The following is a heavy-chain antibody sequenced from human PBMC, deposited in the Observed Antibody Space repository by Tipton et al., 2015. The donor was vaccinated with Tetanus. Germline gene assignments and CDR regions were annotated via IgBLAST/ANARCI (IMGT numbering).Heavy chain of an antibody. CDR2: IKHDGSEK. D-gene: IGHD2-2*01. J-gene: IGHJ5*02. CDR3: ARGLERLYWSSTVCHPNWCGP. V-gene: IGHV3-7*01. Sequence: SLSLSCAASGFTFSDFWMTWVRQAPGKGLEWVANIKHDGSEKSYVDSVKGRFSVSRDNAKNSLFLQMNSLRVEDTAVYYCARGLERLYWSSTVCHPNWCGPWGQGTVVTVSS. CDR1: GFTFSDFW.